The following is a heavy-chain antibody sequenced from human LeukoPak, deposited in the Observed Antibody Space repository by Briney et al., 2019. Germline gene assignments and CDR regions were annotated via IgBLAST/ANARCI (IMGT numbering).Heavy chain of an antibody. Sequence: PRGSLRLSSAASAFTFSSNVMSSVRRAPGKGLESVSGISGGGAKTYNADSVKGRFTISRDNSKNTLYLQMNSLRAEDTAVYYCATNSIAVAGSVDYWGQGTLVTVSS. CDR2: ISGGGAKT. CDR3: ATNSIAVAGSVDY. V-gene: IGHV3-23*01. J-gene: IGHJ4*02. CDR1: AFTFSSNV. D-gene: IGHD6-19*01.